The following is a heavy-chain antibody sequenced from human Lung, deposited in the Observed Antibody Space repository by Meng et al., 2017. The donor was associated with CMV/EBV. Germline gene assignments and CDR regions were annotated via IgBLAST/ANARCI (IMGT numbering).Heavy chain of an antibody. V-gene: IGHV3-53*01. CDR3: ARSILSNGFDAFDI. Sequence: SCEASGFIVSSTYISWVRQAPGKGLEWVSVIYSGGTTFKANSVKGRFTISRDNSKNTLFLQMNRLRAEDTAVYYCARSILSNGFDAFDIWGQGTMVTVSS. CDR2: IYSGGTT. J-gene: IGHJ3*02. D-gene: IGHD2/OR15-2a*01. CDR1: GFIVSSTY.